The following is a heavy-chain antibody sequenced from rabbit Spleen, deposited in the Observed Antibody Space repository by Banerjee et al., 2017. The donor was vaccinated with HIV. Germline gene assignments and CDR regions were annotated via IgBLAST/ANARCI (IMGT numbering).Heavy chain of an antibody. Sequence: QEHLKETGGGLVQPGGSLTLSCKASGFAFSSYGVSWVRQAPGKGLEWIGYIDPIFHITTYASWVNGRFSIARENTQNTVHLQLNSLTAADTATYFCVREVAARFSLWGQGTLVTVS. CDR1: GFAFSSYG. J-gene: IGHJ4*01. D-gene: IGHD4-1*01. CDR2: IDPIFHIT. CDR3: VREVAARFSL. V-gene: IGHV1S47*01.